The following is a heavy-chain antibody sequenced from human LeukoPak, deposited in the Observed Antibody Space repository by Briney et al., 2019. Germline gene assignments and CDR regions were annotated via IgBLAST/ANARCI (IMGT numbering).Heavy chain of an antibody. V-gene: IGHV4-34*01. CDR3: ARGGKVITMVRGVIRHPLGI. J-gene: IGHJ3*02. D-gene: IGHD3-10*01. CDR1: GGSFSGYY. Sequence: SETLSLTCAVYGGSFSGYYWSWIRQPPGKGLEWIGEINHSGSTNYSPSLKSRVTISVDTSKNQFSLELSSVTAADTAVYYCARGGKVITMVRGVIRHPLGIWGQGTMVTVSS. CDR2: INHSGST.